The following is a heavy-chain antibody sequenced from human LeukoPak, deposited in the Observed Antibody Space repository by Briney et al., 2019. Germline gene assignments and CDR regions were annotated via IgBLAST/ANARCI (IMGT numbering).Heavy chain of an antibody. D-gene: IGHD1/OR15-1a*01. J-gene: IGHJ4*02. CDR2: IFPGDSET. V-gene: IGHV5-51*01. Sequence: GESLKISCEGSGYRFTNNWIGWVRQMPGKGLEWMGLIFPGDSETIYSPSLQGQVTISADKSINTAYLRWSSLKASDTAMYYCATSESQTRFDYWGQGTLVTVSS. CDR3: ATSESQTRFDY. CDR1: GYRFTNNW.